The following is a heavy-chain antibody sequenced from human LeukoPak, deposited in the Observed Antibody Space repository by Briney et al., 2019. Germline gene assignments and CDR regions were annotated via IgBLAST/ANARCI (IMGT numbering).Heavy chain of an antibody. J-gene: IGHJ6*04. Sequence: GGSLRLSCAGSGYTFSNYWMCWVRQAPGKGLEWVANIKQDGSEKYYVDSVKGRFTISRDNANNLLYLQMNSLRDEDTAVYYCAELGITMIGGVWGKGTTVTISS. D-gene: IGHD3-10*02. CDR2: IKQDGSEK. V-gene: IGHV3-7*01. CDR3: AELGITMIGGV. CDR1: GYTFSNYW.